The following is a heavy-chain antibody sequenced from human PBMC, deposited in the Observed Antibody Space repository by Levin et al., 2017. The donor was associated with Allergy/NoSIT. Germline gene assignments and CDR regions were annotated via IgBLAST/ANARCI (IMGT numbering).Heavy chain of an antibody. Sequence: GGSLRLSCTASGFTFSNYAMSWVRPAPGKGLEWVSVIGYKVDYTVYADSVKGRFTVSRDNSRNTLYLQMTSLRADDTAVYYCAKYCSSTRDCYPRNMDVWGRGTTVTVSS. V-gene: IGHV3-23*01. D-gene: IGHD2-2*01. CDR2: IGYKVDYT. CDR3: AKYCSSTRDCYPRNMDV. J-gene: IGHJ6*02. CDR1: GFTFSNYA.